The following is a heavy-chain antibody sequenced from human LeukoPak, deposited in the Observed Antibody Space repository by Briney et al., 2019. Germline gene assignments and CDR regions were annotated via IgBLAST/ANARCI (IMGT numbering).Heavy chain of an antibody. D-gene: IGHD3-22*01. CDR1: GGSISSGGYY. V-gene: IGHV4-31*03. Sequence: TQTLSLTCTVSGGSISSGGYYWSWIRQHPGKGLEWIGYIYYSGSTYYNPSLKSRVTLSVDTSKNQFSMELSSVTAADTAVYYCARGVGRIYYYDSSGYYYFDYWGQGTLVTVSS. CDR2: IYYSGST. CDR3: ARGVGRIYYYDSSGYYYFDY. J-gene: IGHJ4*02.